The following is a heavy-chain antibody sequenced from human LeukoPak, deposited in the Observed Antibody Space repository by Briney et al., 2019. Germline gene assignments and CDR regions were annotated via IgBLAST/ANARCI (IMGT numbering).Heavy chain of an antibody. Sequence: QPGGSLRLSCAASGFTFSSYEMNWVRQAPGKGLEWVSYISSSGSTIYYADSVKGRFTISRDNAKNLLYLQMNSLRAEDTAVYYCAREEVAGETYYYYGMDVWGQGTTVTVSS. CDR2: ISSSGSTI. CDR3: AREEVAGETYYYYGMDV. D-gene: IGHD7-27*01. CDR1: GFTFSSYE. V-gene: IGHV3-48*03. J-gene: IGHJ6*02.